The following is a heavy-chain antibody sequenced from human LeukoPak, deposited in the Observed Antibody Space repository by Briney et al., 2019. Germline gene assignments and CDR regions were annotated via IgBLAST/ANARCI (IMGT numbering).Heavy chain of an antibody. Sequence: GGSLRLSCAASGFTVSSNYMNWVRQAPGKGLEWVSVIYGGGNIYYADSVKGRFTISRDNSKNTLYLQMNSLRAEDTAVYYRARGAGYNYPYYFDYWGQGTLVTVSS. J-gene: IGHJ4*02. CDR3: ARGAGYNYPYYFDY. CDR1: GFTVSSNY. D-gene: IGHD5-24*01. V-gene: IGHV3-53*01. CDR2: IYGGGNI.